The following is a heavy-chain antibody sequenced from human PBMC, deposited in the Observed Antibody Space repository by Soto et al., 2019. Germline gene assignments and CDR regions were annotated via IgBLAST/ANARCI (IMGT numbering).Heavy chain of an antibody. CDR3: ARENDGYCSGGSCSGLDY. CDR2: MNPNSGNT. Sequence: ASVKVSCKASGYTFTSYDINWVRQATGQGLEWMGWMNPNSGNTGYAQKFQGRVTMTRNTSISTAYMELSSLRSEDTAVYYCARENDGYCSGGSCSGLDYWGQGTLVTVSS. CDR1: GYTFTSYD. J-gene: IGHJ4*02. D-gene: IGHD2-15*01. V-gene: IGHV1-8*01.